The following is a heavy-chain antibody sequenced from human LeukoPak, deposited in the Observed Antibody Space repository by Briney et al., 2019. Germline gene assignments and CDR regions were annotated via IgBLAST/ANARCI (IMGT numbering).Heavy chain of an antibody. CDR3: ARGNFDYGALGGYYYGMDV. D-gene: IGHD3-9*01. Sequence: SETLSLTCAVYGGSFSSYYWSWIRQPPGKGLEWIGEINHSGSTNYNPSLKSRVTISVDTSKNQFSLKLSSVTAADTAVYYCARGNFDYGALGGYYYGMDVWGQGTTVTVSS. J-gene: IGHJ6*02. V-gene: IGHV4-34*01. CDR1: GGSFSSYY. CDR2: INHSGST.